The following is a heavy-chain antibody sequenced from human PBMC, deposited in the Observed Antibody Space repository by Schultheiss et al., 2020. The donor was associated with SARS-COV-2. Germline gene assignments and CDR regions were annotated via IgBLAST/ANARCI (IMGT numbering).Heavy chain of an antibody. CDR2: IYYSGST. CDR3: ARHLGPAAGSSFDY. D-gene: IGHD6-13*01. J-gene: IGHJ4*02. V-gene: IGHV4-59*01. Sequence: SETLSLTCTVSGGSISSYYWSWIRQPPGKGLEWIGYIYYSGSTNYNPSLKSRVTISVDTSKNQFSLKLSSVTAADTAVYYCARHLGPAAGSSFDYWGQGTLVTVPQ. CDR1: GGSISSYY.